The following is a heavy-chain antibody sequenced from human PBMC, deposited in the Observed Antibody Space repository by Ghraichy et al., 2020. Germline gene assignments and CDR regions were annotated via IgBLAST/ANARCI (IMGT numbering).Heavy chain of an antibody. CDR1: GFTFSSYS. CDR3: ARDPESYDFWSGYSDYYYGMYL. V-gene: IGHV3-21*01. CDR2: ISSSSSYI. Sequence: GGSLRLSCAASGFTFSSYSMNWVRQAPGKGLEWVSSISSSSSYIYYADSVKGRFTISRDNAKNSLYLQMNSLRAEDTAVYYCARDPESYDFWSGYSDYYYGMYLWGQGTTVTVSS. D-gene: IGHD3-3*01. J-gene: IGHJ6*02.